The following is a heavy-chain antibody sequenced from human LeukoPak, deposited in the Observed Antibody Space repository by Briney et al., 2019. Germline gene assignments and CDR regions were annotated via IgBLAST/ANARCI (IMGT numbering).Heavy chain of an antibody. J-gene: IGHJ4*02. CDR1: GYNFATYW. V-gene: IGHV5-51*01. CDR2: IYPGNSHT. Sequence: GESLKISCQGSGYNFATYWNVWVRQMPGKGLEWMGIIYPGNSHTRYSPSFQGQVTISADTSISTAYLHWSSLQSSDTAMYYCAKFHATWYGDTWGQGTLVTASS. CDR3: AKFHATWYGDT. D-gene: IGHD6-13*01.